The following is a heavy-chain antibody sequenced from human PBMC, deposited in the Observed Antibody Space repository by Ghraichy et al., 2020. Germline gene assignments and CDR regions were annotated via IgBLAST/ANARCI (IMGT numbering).Heavy chain of an antibody. D-gene: IGHD2-8*01. CDR1: GFTFSDFG. Sequence: SLNISCAASGFTFSDFGMHWVRQAPGKGLEWVAIIWSDGSNKYYGDSVKGRFTISRDNSKNKLYLQMNSLRAEDTAVYYCARELLYDGVYYYYGLDAWGQVTTVTVSS. CDR3: ARELLYDGVYYYYGLDA. V-gene: IGHV3-33*08. J-gene: IGHJ6*02. CDR2: IWSDGSNK.